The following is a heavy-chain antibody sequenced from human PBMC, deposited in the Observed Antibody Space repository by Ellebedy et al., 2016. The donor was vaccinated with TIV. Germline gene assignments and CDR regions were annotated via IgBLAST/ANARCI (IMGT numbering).Heavy chain of an antibody. Sequence: GESLKISCAASTFTFSSYWMHWVRQAPGKGLVWVSRTDIDGSSINYADSVKGRFTISRDNAKNTLYLQMNSLRTEDTAVYYCASGYLGIDYWGQGTLVTVSS. J-gene: IGHJ4*02. D-gene: IGHD1-1*01. CDR2: TDIDGSSI. V-gene: IGHV3-74*01. CDR1: TFTFSSYW. CDR3: ASGYLGIDY.